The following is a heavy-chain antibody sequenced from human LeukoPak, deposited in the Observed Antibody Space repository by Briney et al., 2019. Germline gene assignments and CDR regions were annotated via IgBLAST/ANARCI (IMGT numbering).Heavy chain of an antibody. CDR3: ARDRRRITIFGVVMGYNWFDP. V-gene: IGHV1-46*01. J-gene: IGHJ5*02. D-gene: IGHD3-3*01. CDR1: GYTFTSYY. Sequence: GASVTVSCKASGYTFTSYYMHWVRQAPGQGLEWMGIINPSGGSTSYAQKFQGRVTMTRDTSTSTVYMELSSLRSEDTAVYYCARDRRRITIFGVVMGYNWFDPWGQGTLVTVSS. CDR2: INPSGGST.